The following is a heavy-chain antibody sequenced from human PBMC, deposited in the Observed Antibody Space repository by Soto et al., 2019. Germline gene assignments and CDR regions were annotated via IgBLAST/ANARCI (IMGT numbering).Heavy chain of an antibody. Sequence: QVQLVESGGGVVQPGRSLRLSCAASSFTFTSYDLHWVRQAPGKGLEWVAFISSDGTKKYYADSVKGRFTISRDNSKNTLYLQMNSLKPEDTAVYHCAKAPYGNSFSGGQGTLLTVSS. V-gene: IGHV3-30*18. CDR1: SFTFTSYD. CDR2: ISSDGTKK. CDR3: AKAPYGNSFS. D-gene: IGHD2-2*01. J-gene: IGHJ4*02.